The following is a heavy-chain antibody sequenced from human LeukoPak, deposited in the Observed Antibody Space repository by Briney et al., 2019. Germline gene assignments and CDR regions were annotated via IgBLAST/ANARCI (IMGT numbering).Heavy chain of an antibody. V-gene: IGHV4-38-2*02. CDR1: GGSLTNYY. CDR3: ARGVGWNDRFDY. Sequence: SETLSLTCTVSGGSLTNYYWGWIRQPPGKGLEWIGSIYHSGSTYYNPSLKSRVTISVDTSKNQFSLKLSSVTAADTAVYYCARGVGWNDRFDYWGQGTLVTVSS. J-gene: IGHJ4*02. CDR2: IYHSGST. D-gene: IGHD1-1*01.